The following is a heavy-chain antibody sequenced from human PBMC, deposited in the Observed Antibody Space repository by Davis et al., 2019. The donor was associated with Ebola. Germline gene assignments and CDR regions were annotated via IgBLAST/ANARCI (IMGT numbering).Heavy chain of an antibody. CDR3: ARGPTVTTDYGMDV. Sequence: PGGSLRLSCAASGFTFSTYSMSWVRQAPGKGLEWVSSISSDSDYIYYADSAKGRFTISRDNAKNSLYLQMNSLRAEDTAVYYCARGPTVTTDYGMDVWGQGTTVTVSS. CDR2: ISSDSDYI. J-gene: IGHJ6*02. D-gene: IGHD4-17*01. V-gene: IGHV3-21*01. CDR1: GFTFSTYS.